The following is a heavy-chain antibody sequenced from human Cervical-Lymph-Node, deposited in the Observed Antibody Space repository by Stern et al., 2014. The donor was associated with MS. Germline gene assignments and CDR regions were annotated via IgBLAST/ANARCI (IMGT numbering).Heavy chain of an antibody. Sequence: DQLVESGAEVKKPGASVKVSCKASGYTFTSYGISWVRKAHGQALERKGWISAYNCNSNCAQKLQVRVTITSDTSTSTTYMELRSLRSDDTAVYYCARGLLGSENAFDIWGQGTMVTVSS. V-gene: IGHV1-18*01. CDR1: GYTFTSYG. D-gene: IGHD2-15*01. J-gene: IGHJ3*02. CDR2: ISAYNCNS. CDR3: ARGLLGSENAFDI.